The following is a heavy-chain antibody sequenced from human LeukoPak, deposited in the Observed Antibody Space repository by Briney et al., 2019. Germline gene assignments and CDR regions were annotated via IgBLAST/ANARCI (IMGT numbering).Heavy chain of an antibody. CDR1: GFNFSSFE. V-gene: IGHV3-48*03. D-gene: IGHD3-10*01. J-gene: IGHJ4*02. CDR3: ASYGSGSL. CDR2: ISSSGTTI. Sequence: GGSLRLSCAASGFNFSSFEMNWVRQAPGKGPEWISYISSSGTTISYAHSVKGRFTISRDNANNSLFLQMNSLRAEDTAVYYCASYGSGSLWGQGTLVSV.